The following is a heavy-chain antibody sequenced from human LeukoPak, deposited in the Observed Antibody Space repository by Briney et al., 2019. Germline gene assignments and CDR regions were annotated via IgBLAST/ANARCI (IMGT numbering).Heavy chain of an antibody. CDR1: GGSISSSSYY. V-gene: IGHV4-39*07. D-gene: IGHD6-19*01. Sequence: TLSLTCTVSGGSISSSSYYWSWIRQPPGEGLEWIGEINHSGSTNYNPSLKSRVTISVDTSKNQFSLKLSSVTAADTAVYYCARRSSDSSGWYAIFDYWGQGTLVTVSS. CDR2: INHSGST. CDR3: ARRSSDSSGWYAIFDY. J-gene: IGHJ4*02.